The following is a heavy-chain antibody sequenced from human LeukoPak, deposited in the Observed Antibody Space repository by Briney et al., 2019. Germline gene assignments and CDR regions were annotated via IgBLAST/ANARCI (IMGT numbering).Heavy chain of an antibody. CDR3: AKDYYCSSTSCYGWFDP. V-gene: IGHV3-23*01. D-gene: IGHD2-2*01. CDR1: GFTFSSYA. J-gene: IGHJ5*02. CDR2: ISAGGST. Sequence: GGSLRLSCAASGFTFSSYAMSWVRQAPGKGLEWVSAISAGGSTHYADSVKGRFTISRDNSKNTLYLQMNSLRAEDAAVYYCAKDYYCSSTSCYGWFDPWGQGTLVTVSS.